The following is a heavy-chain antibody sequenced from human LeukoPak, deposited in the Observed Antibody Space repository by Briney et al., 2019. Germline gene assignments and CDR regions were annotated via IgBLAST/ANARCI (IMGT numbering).Heavy chain of an antibody. V-gene: IGHV1-69*04. CDR1: GGTFSSYA. D-gene: IGHD3-22*01. CDR2: IIPIFGIA. J-gene: IGHJ4*02. Sequence: SVKVSCKASGGTFSSYAISWVRQAPGQGLEWMGRIIPIFGIANYAQKFQGRVTITADKSTSTAYMELSSLRSEDTAVYYCARDRYCYDSSGYYNYWGQGTLVTVSS. CDR3: ARDRYCYDSSGYYNY.